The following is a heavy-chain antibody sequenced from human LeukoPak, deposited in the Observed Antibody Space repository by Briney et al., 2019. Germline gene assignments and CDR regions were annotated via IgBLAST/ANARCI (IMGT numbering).Heavy chain of an antibody. D-gene: IGHD5-18*01. Sequence: GRSLRLSCAASGFTFSSYGMHWVRQAPGKGLEWVAVISYDGSNKYYADSVKGRFTISRDNAKNSLYLQMTSLRAEDTAVFYCARANTVMAVFDYWGQGTLVTVSS. V-gene: IGHV3-30*03. CDR1: GFTFSSYG. CDR2: ISYDGSNK. CDR3: ARANTVMAVFDY. J-gene: IGHJ4*02.